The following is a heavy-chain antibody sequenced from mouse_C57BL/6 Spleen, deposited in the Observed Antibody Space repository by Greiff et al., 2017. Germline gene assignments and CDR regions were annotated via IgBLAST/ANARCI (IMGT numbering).Heavy chain of an antibody. CDR3: ARDSYYYGSGAMDY. CDR1: GYTFTSYW. V-gene: IGHV1-55*01. CDR2: IYPGSGST. Sequence: QVQLQQPGAELVKPGASVKMSCKASGYTFTSYWITWVKQRPGQGLEWIGDIYPGSGSTNYNEKFKSKATLTVDTSSSTAYMQLSSLTSEDSAVYYCARDSYYYGSGAMDYWGQGTSVTVAS. D-gene: IGHD1-1*01. J-gene: IGHJ4*01.